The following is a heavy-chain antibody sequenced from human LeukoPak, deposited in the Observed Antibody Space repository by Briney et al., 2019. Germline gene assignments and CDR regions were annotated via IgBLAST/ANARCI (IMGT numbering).Heavy chain of an antibody. CDR2: IYYSGST. V-gene: IGHV4-31*03. CDR3: ASIAAAGYYYYYGMDV. Sequence: SETLSLTCTVSGGSISSGGYYWSWIRQHPGKGLEWIGYIYYSGSTYYNPSLKSRVTISVDTSKNQFSLKLSSVTAADTAVYYCASIAAAGYYYYYGMDVWGQGTTVTVSS. CDR1: GGSISSGGYY. D-gene: IGHD6-13*01. J-gene: IGHJ6*02.